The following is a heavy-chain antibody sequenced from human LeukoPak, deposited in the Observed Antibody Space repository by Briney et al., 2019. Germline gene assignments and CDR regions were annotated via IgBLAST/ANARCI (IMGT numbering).Heavy chain of an antibody. J-gene: IGHJ4*02. V-gene: IGHV1-2*02. CDR2: INPNSGGT. CDR1: GYTFTGYY. D-gene: IGHD6-19*01. Sequence: GASVKVSCKASGYTFTGYYMHWVRQAPGQGLEWMGWINPNSGGTNYAQKFQGRVTMARDTSISTAYMELSRLGSDDTAVYYCARLLGDGRYEEGYYFDYWGQGTLVTVSS. CDR3: ARLLGDGRYEEGYYFDY.